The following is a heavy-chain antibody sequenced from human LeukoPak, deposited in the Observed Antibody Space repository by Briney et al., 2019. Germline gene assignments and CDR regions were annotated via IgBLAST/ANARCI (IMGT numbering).Heavy chain of an antibody. D-gene: IGHD6-19*01. CDR1: GGSISSYY. J-gene: IGHJ6*02. V-gene: IGHV4-59*01. CDR2: IYYSGST. CDR3: ARDGAGALGYYGMDV. Sequence: SETLSLTCTVSGGSISSYYWSWIRQPPGKGLEWIGYIYYSGSTNYNPSLKSRVTISVDTSKNQFSLKLSSVTAADTAVYYCARDGAGALGYYGMDVWGQGTVVTVSS.